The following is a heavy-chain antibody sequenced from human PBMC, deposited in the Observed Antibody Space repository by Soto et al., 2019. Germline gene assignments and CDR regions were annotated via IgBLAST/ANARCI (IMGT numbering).Heavy chain of an antibody. Sequence: QVQLQESGPGLVKPSQTLSLTCTVSGGSISSGGYYWSWIRQHPGKGLEWIGYIYYSGSTYYNPSLKSRVTISVDTSKNQFSLKLSSVTAADTAVYYCARDTPTCLYCGGDRHEAYYGMDVWGQGTTVTVSS. D-gene: IGHD2-21*02. CDR2: IYYSGST. CDR1: GGSISSGGYY. CDR3: ARDTPTCLYCGGDRHEAYYGMDV. J-gene: IGHJ6*02. V-gene: IGHV4-31*03.